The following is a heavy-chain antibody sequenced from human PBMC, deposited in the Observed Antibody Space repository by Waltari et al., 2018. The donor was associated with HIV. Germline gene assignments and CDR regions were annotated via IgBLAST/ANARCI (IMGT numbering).Heavy chain of an antibody. J-gene: IGHJ4*02. CDR2: IWYDGENK. V-gene: IGHV3-33*01. CDR3: ARGGYYYDISGYYHY. Sequence: QVQLVESGGGVVQPGRSLRLSCAASEFTFSNFAMPWVRQAPGKGLEWVAVIWYDGENKYYADSVKGRLTISRDNSKNTLYLQMNSLRVEDTAVYYCARGGYYYDISGYYHYWGQGTLVTVSS. CDR1: EFTFSNFA. D-gene: IGHD3-22*01.